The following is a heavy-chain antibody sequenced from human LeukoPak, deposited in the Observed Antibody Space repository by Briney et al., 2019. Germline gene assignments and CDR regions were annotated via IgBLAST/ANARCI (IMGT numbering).Heavy chain of an antibody. CDR1: GFTVSSNY. D-gene: IGHD3-16*01. CDR3: TKRGAYYVDY. V-gene: IGHV3-53*01. Sequence: GGSLRLSCAASGFTVSSNYMSWVRQTPEKGLEWVSTITSGDGSPYYADSVKGRFTISRDNSNNMLYLQMNGLRAEDTAVYYCTKRGAYYVDYWGRGIPVTVSS. J-gene: IGHJ4*02. CDR2: ITSGDGSP.